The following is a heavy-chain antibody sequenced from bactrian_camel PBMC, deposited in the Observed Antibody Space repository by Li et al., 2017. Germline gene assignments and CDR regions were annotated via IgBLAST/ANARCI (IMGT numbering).Heavy chain of an antibody. CDR1: GYSRSRYC. Sequence: HVQLVESGGGLVQPGGSLRLSCTVRGYSRSRYCLGWFRQGSGKEREGVAALSYSGATSYAESAKGRFTISRDNVENTLYLEMNTLKPDDTAMYYCAADPSDRTVCSWRSSWNFQGQGTQVTVS. CDR2: LSYSGAT. D-gene: IGHD6*01. J-gene: IGHJ4*01. V-gene: IGHV3S53*01.